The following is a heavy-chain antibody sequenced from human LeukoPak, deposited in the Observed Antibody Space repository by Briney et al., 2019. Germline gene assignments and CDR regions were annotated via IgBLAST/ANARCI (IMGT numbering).Heavy chain of an antibody. J-gene: IGHJ6*02. CDR1: GFTFSSYG. Sequence: GGSLRLSCAASGFTFSSYGMHWVRQAPGKGLEWVAVISYDGSNKYYADSVKGRFTISRGNSKNTLYLQMNSLRAEDTAVYYCAKDRGISKKYYYYYYGMDVWGQGTTVTVSS. CDR3: AKDRGISKKYYYYYYGMDV. V-gene: IGHV3-30*18. CDR2: ISYDGSNK. D-gene: IGHD2-21*01.